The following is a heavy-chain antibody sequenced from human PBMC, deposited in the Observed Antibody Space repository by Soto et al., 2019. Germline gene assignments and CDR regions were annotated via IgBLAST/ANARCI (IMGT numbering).Heavy chain of an antibody. D-gene: IGHD6-13*01. Sequence: QVQLVQSGAEVKKPGASVKLSCKASGYTFINYYIHWVRQAPGQGLEWMGIFNPTSGSTNYAQKFQRRVTLTMDTSTRTVYMELSSLRFDDTAVYYCARDLAAGDYWGQGTLVTVSS. CDR2: FNPTSGST. V-gene: IGHV1-46*01. CDR1: GYTFINYY. CDR3: ARDLAAGDY. J-gene: IGHJ4*02.